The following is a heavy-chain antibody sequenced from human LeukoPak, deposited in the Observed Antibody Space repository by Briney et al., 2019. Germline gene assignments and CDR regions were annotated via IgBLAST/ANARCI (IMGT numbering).Heavy chain of an antibody. CDR1: GGSISSGGYS. V-gene: IGHV4-30-2*01. D-gene: IGHD3-22*01. CDR3: ARAPYYYDSSGYHYYYGMDV. J-gene: IGHJ6*02. Sequence: SQTLSLTCAVSGGSISSGGYSWSWIRQPPGKGLEWIGYIYHSGSTYYNPSLKSRVTISVDRSKNQFSLKLSSVTAADTAVHYCARAPYYYDSSGYHYYYGMDVWGQGTTVTVSS. CDR2: IYHSGST.